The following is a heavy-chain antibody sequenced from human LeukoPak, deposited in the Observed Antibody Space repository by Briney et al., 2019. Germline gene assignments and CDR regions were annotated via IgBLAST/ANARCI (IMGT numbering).Heavy chain of an antibody. CDR2: ISGSGATT. J-gene: IGHJ4*02. CDR3: AKGTHLRFLGPFDY. V-gene: IGHV3-23*01. Sequence: PGGSLRLSCAVSGFTFTSYAMSWVRQAPGKGLEWVSAISGSGATTYYADSVKGRFTISRDNSKNTLYLQMNSLRAEDTAVYYCAKGTHLRFLGPFDYWGQGTLVTVSS. CDR1: GFTFTSYA. D-gene: IGHD3-3*01.